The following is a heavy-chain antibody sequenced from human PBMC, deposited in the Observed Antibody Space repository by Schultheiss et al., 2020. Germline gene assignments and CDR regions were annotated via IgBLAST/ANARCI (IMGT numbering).Heavy chain of an antibody. D-gene: IGHD4-17*01. V-gene: IGHV4-30-2*01. J-gene: IGHJ4*02. CDR2: IYHSGST. CDR1: GGSISSGGYS. CDR3: ARAGRSVTTYFDY. Sequence: SQTLSLTCAVSGGSISSGGYSWSWIRQPPGKGLEWIGYIYHSGSTYYNPSLKSRVTISVDRSKNQFSLKLSSVTAADTAVYYCARAGRSVTTYFDYWGQGTLVTVSS.